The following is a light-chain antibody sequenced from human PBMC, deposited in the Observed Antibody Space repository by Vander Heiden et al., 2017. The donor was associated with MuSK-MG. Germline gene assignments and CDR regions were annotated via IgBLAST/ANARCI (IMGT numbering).Light chain of an antibody. J-gene: IGLJ1*01. CDR1: SGYSDYK. V-gene: IGLV9-49*01. CDR3: GADQGYGSNFVYV. Sequence: QPVLTQPPSASASLGASVTLTCTLSSGYSDYKVDWYQQRPGKGPRFVMRVGPGGIVGSKGDGIPDRFSVLGSGLNRYLTIKNIQEEDEGDYHCGADQGYGSNFVYVFGTGTKVTVL. CDR2: VGPGGIVG.